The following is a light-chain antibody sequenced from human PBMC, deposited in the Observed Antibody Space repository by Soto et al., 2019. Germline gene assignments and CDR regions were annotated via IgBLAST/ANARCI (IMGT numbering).Light chain of an antibody. Sequence: DLQMTQSPSSLSASVGDRVTITCQARQDLSNYLNWYQQKPGKAPKLQIYDSFNLETVVPSRFGGSGSGTDFTFAINSLQPVDIATYYCQQYDNLRLTFGGGTKEQIK. CDR1: QDLSNY. V-gene: IGKV1-33*01. CDR2: DSF. CDR3: QQYDNLRLT. J-gene: IGKJ4*02.